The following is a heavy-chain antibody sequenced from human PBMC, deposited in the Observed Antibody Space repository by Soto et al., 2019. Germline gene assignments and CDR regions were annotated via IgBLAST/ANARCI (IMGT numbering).Heavy chain of an antibody. Sequence: QVQLVQSGAEEKKPGASVKVSCKASGYTFTNYAMHWVRQAPGQRLEWMGWINDGNGTTKYSQKFQGRVTITRDTSARTAHMELSSIRCEDTSVYYCATVISYFLPDYWGQGTLVTVSS. D-gene: IGHD1-26*01. CDR2: INDGNGTT. V-gene: IGHV1-3*05. CDR3: ATVISYFLPDY. CDR1: GYTFTNYA. J-gene: IGHJ4*02.